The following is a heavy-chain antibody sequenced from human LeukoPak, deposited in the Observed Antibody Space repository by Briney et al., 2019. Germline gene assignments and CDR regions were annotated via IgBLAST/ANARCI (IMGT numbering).Heavy chain of an antibody. V-gene: IGHV4-4*07. Sequence: SETLSVTCAVSGDSINDYYWTWVRQPAGKGLEWIGRIYTGGSTYYNPSLQSRVTMSVDTSENQFSLKLRSVTAADTAVYYCARAPEYGLYYFDYWGQGTLVTVSS. CDR2: IYTGGST. CDR3: ARAPEYGLYYFDY. J-gene: IGHJ4*02. D-gene: IGHD1-14*01. CDR1: GDSINDYY.